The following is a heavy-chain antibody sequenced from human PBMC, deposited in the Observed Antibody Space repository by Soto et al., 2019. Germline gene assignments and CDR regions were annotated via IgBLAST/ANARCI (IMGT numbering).Heavy chain of an antibody. CDR2: SYHSGST. CDR1: GGSVSSSKW. J-gene: IGHJ6*02. D-gene: IGHD2-2*02. V-gene: IGHV4-4*02. CDR3: ERTSIGHCSSTSCYTSPNYYYYGMDV. Sequence: XTLSLTCAVSGGSVSSSKWGSWVLQPPVKWLEWIGESYHSGSTNYNPSLKSRVTISVDKSKNQFSLKLSSVTAAETAVYYCERTSIGHCSSTSCYTSPNYYYYGMDVWGQGTTAPVSS.